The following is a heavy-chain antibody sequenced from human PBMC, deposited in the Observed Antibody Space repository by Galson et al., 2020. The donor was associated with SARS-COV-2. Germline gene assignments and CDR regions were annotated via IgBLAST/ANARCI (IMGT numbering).Heavy chain of an antibody. D-gene: IGHD3-16*02. V-gene: IGHV3-33*01. CDR2: IWYDGSNK. CDR3: ARALSPLEPVDY. J-gene: IGHJ4*02. CDR1: GFTFSSYG. Sequence: GESLKISCAASGFTFSSYGMHWVRQAPGKGLEWVAVIWYDGSNKYYADSVKGRFTISRDNSKNTLYLQMNSLRAEDTAVYYCARALSPLEPVDYWGQGTLVTVSS.